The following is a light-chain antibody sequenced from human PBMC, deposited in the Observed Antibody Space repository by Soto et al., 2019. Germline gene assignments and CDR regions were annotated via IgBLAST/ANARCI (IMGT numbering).Light chain of an antibody. CDR1: QTISIY. Sequence: IQMTQSPSSMPASLGGTATITSRASQTISIYLAWYQQRQGEAPNLMVYDASSLESGVPSRFSGTASGAEFTLTIRGLQPHDFAIYYCQQYDDYYPWTFGQGTQVEIK. J-gene: IGKJ1*01. CDR2: DAS. CDR3: QQYDDYYPWT. V-gene: IGKV1-5*01.